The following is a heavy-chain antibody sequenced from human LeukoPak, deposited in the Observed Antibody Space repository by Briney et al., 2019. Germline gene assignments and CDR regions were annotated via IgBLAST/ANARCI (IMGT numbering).Heavy chain of an antibody. CDR2: IFYSGTT. CDR3: ARHAPSTVTTWWDY. J-gene: IGHJ4*02. Sequence: SETLSLTCTVSDGSISRSSSYWGWIRQPPGKGREWIGSIFYSGTTYYNPSLKSRVTISVDTSKNQFSLKMTSVTAADTAVYYCARHAPSTVTTWWDYWGQGTLVTVSS. D-gene: IGHD4-17*01. CDR1: DGSISRSSSY. V-gene: IGHV4-39*01.